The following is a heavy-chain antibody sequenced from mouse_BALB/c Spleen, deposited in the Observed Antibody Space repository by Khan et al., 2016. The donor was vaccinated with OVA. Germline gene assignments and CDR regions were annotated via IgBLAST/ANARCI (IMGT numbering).Heavy chain of an antibody. V-gene: IGHV1-9*01. CDR1: GYTFSSYW. CDR3: AGYGNTCTFKS. Sequence: QVQLQQSGAELMKPGASVKISCKATGYTFSSYWIEWVKQRPGHGLEWIGEILPGSGSTNYNERFKGKATFTADTSSNTVYMQLSSLTSDDSAVFSWAGYGNTCTFKSWGEGTTVTVS. J-gene: IGHJ1*01. D-gene: IGHD2-1*01. CDR2: ILPGSGST.